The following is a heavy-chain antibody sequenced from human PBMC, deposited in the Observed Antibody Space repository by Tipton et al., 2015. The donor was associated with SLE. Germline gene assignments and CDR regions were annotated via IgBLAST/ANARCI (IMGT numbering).Heavy chain of an antibody. CDR1: GGSIGSTNYF. D-gene: IGHD2-21*01. CDR3: AREVNVVSDSDAFDI. J-gene: IGHJ3*02. CDR2: ISHSGSA. V-gene: IGHV4-31*03. Sequence: LRLSCTVSGGSIGSTNYFWSWVRQLPGKGLEWIGYISHSGSAYYNPSLKSRLTILIDTSKNQFSLRLNSVTAADTAVYYCAREVNVVSDSDAFDIWGHGTVVTVSS.